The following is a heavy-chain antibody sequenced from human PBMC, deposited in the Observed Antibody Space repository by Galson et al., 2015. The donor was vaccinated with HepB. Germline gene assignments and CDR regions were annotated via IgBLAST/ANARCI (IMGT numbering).Heavy chain of an antibody. J-gene: IGHJ4*02. V-gene: IGHV3-21*01. CDR3: GRAPRGSGSFADY. CDR2: INSNSRYI. D-gene: IGHD3-10*01. CDR1: GFTFSSDS. Sequence: SLRLSCAASGFTFSSDSMTWVRQAPGQGLEWVSYINSNSRYIYYTDSMKGRFTISRDNAKNSLYLQMNSLRVEDTAVYYCGRAPRGSGSFADYWGQGTLVTVSS.